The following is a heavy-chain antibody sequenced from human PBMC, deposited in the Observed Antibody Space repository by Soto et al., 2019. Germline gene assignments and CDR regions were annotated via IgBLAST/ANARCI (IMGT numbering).Heavy chain of an antibody. D-gene: IGHD6-13*01. Sequence: SETLCLTCTVSGGSISGSSYYWGWIRQPPGKGLEWIGSIYYSGSTYYNPSLKSRVTISVDTSKNQFSLKLSSVTAADTAVYYCARPNSSSWLYFDYWGKGTLVTVYS. J-gene: IGHJ4*02. CDR2: IYYSGST. V-gene: IGHV4-39*01. CDR3: ARPNSSSWLYFDY. CDR1: GGSISGSSYY.